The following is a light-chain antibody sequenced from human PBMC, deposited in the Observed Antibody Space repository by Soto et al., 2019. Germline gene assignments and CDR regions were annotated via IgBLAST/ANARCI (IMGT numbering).Light chain of an antibody. V-gene: IGLV2-14*01. CDR1: SSDVGGYNY. CDR2: EVS. J-gene: IGLJ3*02. CDR3: SSYTSSNTGV. Sequence: QSVLTQPASVSGSPGQSITISCSGTSSDVGGYNYVSWYQQHPGKAPKLMIYEVSNRPSGVSNRFSGSKSGSTASLTISGLQAEDEADYYCSSYTSSNTGVFGGGTKVTV.